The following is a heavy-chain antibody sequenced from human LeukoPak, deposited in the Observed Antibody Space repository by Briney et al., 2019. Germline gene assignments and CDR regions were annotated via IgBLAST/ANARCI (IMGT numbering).Heavy chain of an antibody. J-gene: IGHJ4*02. D-gene: IGHD6-19*01. CDR2: IYNGVPT. Sequence: SETLSLTCTTSGVSISRFYWSWVRQPPGKGLEWIANIYNGVPTFFNPSLKSRATISVDTSKGQFSLQLASVTAADTAVYYCVQTTGWPGFDYWGQGILVTVSS. CDR1: GVSISRFY. CDR3: VQTTGWPGFDY. V-gene: IGHV4-4*09.